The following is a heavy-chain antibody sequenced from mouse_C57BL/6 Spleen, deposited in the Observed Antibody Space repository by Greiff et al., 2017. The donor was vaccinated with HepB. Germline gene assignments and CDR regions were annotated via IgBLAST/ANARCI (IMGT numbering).Heavy chain of an antibody. CDR3: AREVDDHDEGNAMDY. J-gene: IGHJ4*01. V-gene: IGHV3-6*01. D-gene: IGHD2-4*01. Sequence: VQLQQSGPGLVKPSQSLSLTCSVTGYSITSGYYWNWIRQFPGNKLEWMGYISYDGSNNYNPSLKNRISITRDTSKNQFFLKLNSVTTEDTATYYCAREVDDHDEGNAMDYWGQGTSVTVSS. CDR1: GYSITSGYY. CDR2: ISYDGSN.